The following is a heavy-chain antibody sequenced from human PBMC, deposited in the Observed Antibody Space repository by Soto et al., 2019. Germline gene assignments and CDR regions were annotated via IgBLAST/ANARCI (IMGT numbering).Heavy chain of an antibody. CDR1: GFTVSSNY. J-gene: IGHJ6*03. D-gene: IGHD3-10*01. CDR3: ARGRGDSYYYMEV. CDR2: IDIVGST. Sequence: GGSLRLSCAASGFTVSSNYMSRVRQAPGKGLEWVSVIDIVGSTYYADFVKGRFTISGLNSKNMLYLQMNSLGVVCTAVYYCARGRGDSYYYMEVWGKGTPLTVSS. V-gene: IGHV3-53*04.